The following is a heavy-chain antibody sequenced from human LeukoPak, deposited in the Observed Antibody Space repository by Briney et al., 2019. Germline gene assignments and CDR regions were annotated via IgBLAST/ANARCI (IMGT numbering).Heavy chain of an antibody. CDR3: ARDGTGGQQLARYYYYGMDV. Sequence: ASVTVSCKASGYTFTSYGISWVRQAPGQGLEWMGWISAYNGNTNYAQKLQGRVTMTTDTSTSTAYMELRSLRSDDTAVYYCARDGTGGQQLARYYYYGMDVWGQGTTVTVSS. CDR2: ISAYNGNT. CDR1: GYTFTSYG. J-gene: IGHJ6*02. D-gene: IGHD6-13*01. V-gene: IGHV1-18*01.